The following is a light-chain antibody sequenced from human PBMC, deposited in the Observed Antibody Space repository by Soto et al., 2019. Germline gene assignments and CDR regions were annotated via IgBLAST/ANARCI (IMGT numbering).Light chain of an antibody. CDR2: EVT. CDR3: SSYLTSGLDV. V-gene: IGLV2-14*01. Sequence: QSALTQPASVSGSPGQSITISCTGTSSDVGGHNYVSWHQHHPGKAPKLMIYEVTHRPSGVSNRFSGSKSGNTASLTVSGLQAEDEADYYCSSYLTSGLDVFGTGTKLTVL. J-gene: IGLJ1*01. CDR1: SSDVGGHNY.